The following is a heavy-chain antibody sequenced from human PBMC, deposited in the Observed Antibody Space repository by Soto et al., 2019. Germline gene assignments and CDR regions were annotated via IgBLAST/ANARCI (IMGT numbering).Heavy chain of an antibody. CDR1: GFTFSSYA. J-gene: IGHJ4*02. CDR2: ITDDGDDT. V-gene: IGHV3-23*01. CDR3: ARSPPRYCSRTTCPFDY. D-gene: IGHD2-2*01. Sequence: GGSLRLSCVASGFTFSSYATSWVRQAPGKGLEWVSAITDDGDDTYYADSVKGRFTISRDNSKNTLSLQMNSLRAEETAVYYCARSPPRYCSRTTCPFDYWGQGTLVTVSS.